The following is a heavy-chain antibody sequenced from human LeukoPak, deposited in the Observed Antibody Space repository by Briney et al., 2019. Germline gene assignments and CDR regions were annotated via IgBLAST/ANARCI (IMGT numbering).Heavy chain of an antibody. CDR3: ARDQEGFDY. J-gene: IGHJ4*02. V-gene: IGHV1-46*01. Sequence: EASVKVSCKASRYTFTSYYMHWVRQAPGQGLEWMGIINPSGGSTSYAQKFQGRVTVTRDTSTTTVHMELRGLRSEDTAVYYCARDQEGFDYWGQGTVVTVSS. CDR2: INPSGGST. CDR1: RYTFTSYY.